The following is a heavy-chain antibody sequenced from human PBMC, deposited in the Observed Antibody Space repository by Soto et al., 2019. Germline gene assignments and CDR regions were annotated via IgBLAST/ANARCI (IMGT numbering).Heavy chain of an antibody. D-gene: IGHD1-26*01. CDR3: AKGWGSWSYVPSGVDY. V-gene: IGHV3-23*01. J-gene: IGHJ4*02. Sequence: EVQLLESGGGLVQPGGSLRLSCAASGFTFSSYAMSWVRQAPGKGLEWVSAISGSGGSTYYADSVKGRFTISRDKSKNTLYLQMNSLIAEDTAVYYCAKGWGSWSYVPSGVDYWGQGTLVTVSS. CDR1: GFTFSSYA. CDR2: ISGSGGST.